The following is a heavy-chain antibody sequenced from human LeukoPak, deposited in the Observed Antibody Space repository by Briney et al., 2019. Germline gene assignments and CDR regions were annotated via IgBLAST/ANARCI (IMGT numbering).Heavy chain of an antibody. Sequence: PSETLSLTCTVSGFSISSGDYWGWIRQPPGKGLEWIGTIYHTGTTYYNPSLKSRVTIPVDTSSNQFSLRLSSVTAADTAVYYCARLGCGSTSCYKIWFDPWGQGTLVTVSS. CDR3: ARLGCGSTSCYKIWFDP. CDR1: GFSISSGDY. J-gene: IGHJ5*02. D-gene: IGHD2-2*02. CDR2: IYHTGTT. V-gene: IGHV4-38-2*02.